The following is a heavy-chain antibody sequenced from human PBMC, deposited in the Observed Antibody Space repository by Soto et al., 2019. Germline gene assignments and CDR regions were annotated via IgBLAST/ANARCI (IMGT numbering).Heavy chain of an antibody. CDR2: IYPGDSDT. CDR1: GYSFTSYC. V-gene: IGHV5-51*01. J-gene: IGHJ3*02. CDR3: ARPPLGYYDSSGYYQDAFDI. D-gene: IGHD3-22*01. Sequence: GESLKISCKGSGYSFTSYCIGWVRQMPGKGLEWMGIIYPGDSDTRYSPSFQGQVTISADKSISTAYLQWSSLKASDTAMYYCARPPLGYYDSSGYYQDAFDIWGQGTMVTVSS.